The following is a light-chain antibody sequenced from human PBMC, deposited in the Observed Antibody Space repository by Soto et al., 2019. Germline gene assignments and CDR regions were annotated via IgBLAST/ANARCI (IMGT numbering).Light chain of an antibody. CDR2: GAS. J-gene: IGKJ4*01. V-gene: IGKV3-20*01. CDR1: QSVSSN. CDR3: QQYGSSTLT. Sequence: EIVMTQSPATLSLSPGERATLSCRASQSVSSNLAWYQQKPGQAPRLLIYGASSRATGIPDRFSGSGSGTDFTLTISRLENEDFAVYYCQQYGSSTLTFGGGTKVDIK.